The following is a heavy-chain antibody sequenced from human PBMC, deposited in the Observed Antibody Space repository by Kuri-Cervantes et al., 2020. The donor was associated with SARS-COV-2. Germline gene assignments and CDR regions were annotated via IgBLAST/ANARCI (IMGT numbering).Heavy chain of an antibody. CDR2: ISYDGSNK. V-gene: IGHV3-30-3*01. D-gene: IGHD3-9*01. CDR3: ARDISGLYFDY. J-gene: IGHJ4*02. CDR1: GFTFSSYW. Sequence: GGSLRLSCAASGFTFSSYWMSWVRQAPGKGLEWVAVISYDGSNKYYADSVKGRFTISRDNSKNTLYLQMNSLRAEDTAVYYCARDISGLYFDYWGQGTLVTVSS.